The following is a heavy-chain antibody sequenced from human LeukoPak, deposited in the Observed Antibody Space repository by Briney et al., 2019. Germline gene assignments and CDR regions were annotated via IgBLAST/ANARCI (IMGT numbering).Heavy chain of an antibody. CDR2: MRSDGSDK. Sequence: PGGSLRLSCAASGFIFSSYGMHWVRQAPGKGLEWVAFMRSDGSDKYYADSVKGRFTISRDNSKNTLYLQMNSLRAEDTAVYYCAKHDSSSYYWGQGPLVTVSS. CDR1: GFIFSSYG. J-gene: IGHJ4*02. V-gene: IGHV3-30*02. D-gene: IGHD3-22*01. CDR3: AKHDSSSYY.